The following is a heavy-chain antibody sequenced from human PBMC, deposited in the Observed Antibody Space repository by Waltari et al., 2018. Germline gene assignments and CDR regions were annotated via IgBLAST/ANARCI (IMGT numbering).Heavy chain of an antibody. J-gene: IGHJ4*02. CDR1: GGSLSSHY. CDR2: IYYSGST. Sequence: QVQLQESGPGLVKPSETLSLTCTVSGGSLSSHYWSWIRQRPGKGLEWIGYIYYSGSTNYNPSRKSRVTITVDTSKNQFSRKLSAVTAADTAVDYWARGAATSFDYWGQGTLVTVSS. D-gene: IGHD2-15*01. V-gene: IGHV4-59*11. CDR3: ARGAATSFDY.